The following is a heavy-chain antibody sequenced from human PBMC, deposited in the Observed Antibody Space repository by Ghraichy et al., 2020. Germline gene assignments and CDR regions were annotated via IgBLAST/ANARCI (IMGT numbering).Heavy chain of an antibody. CDR2: ISYDGSNK. D-gene: IGHD3-10*01. CDR3: AREMIRITMVRGVPLALDY. V-gene: IGHV3-30*04. CDR1: GFTFSSYA. Sequence: GGSLRLSCAASGFTFSSYAMHWVRQAPGKGLEWVAVISYDGSNKYYADSVKGRFTISRDNSKNTLYLQMNSLRAEDTAVYYCAREMIRITMVRGVPLALDYWGQGTLVTVSS. J-gene: IGHJ4*02.